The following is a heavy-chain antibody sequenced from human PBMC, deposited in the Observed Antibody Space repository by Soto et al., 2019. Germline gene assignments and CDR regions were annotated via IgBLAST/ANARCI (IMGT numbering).Heavy chain of an antibody. Sequence: QVQLQESGPGLVKPSQTLSLTCTVSGGSISRGGYYWSWIRQHPGKGLEWIGYIYYSGSTYYNPSLKSQVTISVDTSKNQFSLKLSSVTAADTAVYYCARGIVVVAWFDPWGQGTLVTVSS. V-gene: IGHV4-31*01. D-gene: IGHD2-15*01. CDR2: IYYSGST. CDR1: GGSISRGGYY. J-gene: IGHJ5*02. CDR3: ARGIVVVAWFDP.